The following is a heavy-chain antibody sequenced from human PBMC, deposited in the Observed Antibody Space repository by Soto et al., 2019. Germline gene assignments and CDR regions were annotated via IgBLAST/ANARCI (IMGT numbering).Heavy chain of an antibody. CDR1: GFSISRSA. CDR2: IAYDGSNK. D-gene: IGHD1-1*01. CDR3: DLHAGDDNVNWFAP. V-gene: IGHV3-30-3*01. Sequence: QVQLVESGGGVVQPGRSLRQSCVASGFSISRSAMHWVRQAPGKGLEWVAVIAYDGSNKWYADSAKGRFTISRDNSKNTLYLDMSSLRAEDTAVCARDLHAGDDNVNWFAPWGQGTLVTVSS. J-gene: IGHJ5*02.